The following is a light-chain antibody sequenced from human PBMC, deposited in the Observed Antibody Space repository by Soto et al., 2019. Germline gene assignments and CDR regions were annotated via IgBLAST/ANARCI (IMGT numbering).Light chain of an antibody. Sequence: QSALTQPPSASGSPGQSGTISCTGTSSDVGGYNYVSWYQQHPGKAPKLIIYEVSKRPSGVPDRFSGSKSGNTASLTVSGLQAEDEADYYCSSSAVFGGGTKVTVL. CDR1: SSDVGGYNY. CDR3: SSSAV. V-gene: IGLV2-8*01. CDR2: EVS. J-gene: IGLJ2*01.